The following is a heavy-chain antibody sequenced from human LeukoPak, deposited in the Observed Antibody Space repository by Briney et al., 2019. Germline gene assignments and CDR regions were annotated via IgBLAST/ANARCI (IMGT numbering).Heavy chain of an antibody. V-gene: IGHV1-2*02. CDR1: GYTFTGYY. D-gene: IGHD2-15*01. CDR2: INPNSGGT. J-gene: IGHJ5*02. Sequence: ASVKVSCKASGYTFTGYYMHWVRQAPGQGLEWMGWINPNSGGTNYAQKFQGRVTMTRDTSISTAFMELSRLRSDDTAVYYCARDRSGLTCSGGSCGKNWFDPWGQGTLVTVSS. CDR3: ARDRSGLTCSGGSCGKNWFDP.